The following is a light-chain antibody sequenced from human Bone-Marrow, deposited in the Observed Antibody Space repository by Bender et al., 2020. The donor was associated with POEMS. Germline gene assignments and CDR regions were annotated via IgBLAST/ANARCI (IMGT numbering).Light chain of an antibody. CDR1: SSDVGSYKL. CDR3: QSYDNSLGGWV. J-gene: IGLJ3*02. V-gene: IGLV2-14*02. CDR2: EGS. Sequence: QSVLTQPPSVSGAPGQRVTISCTGTSSDVGSYKLVSWYQQHPGEAPKLIIYEGSKRPSGVSNRFSGSKSGTSASLAITGLQAEDEGDYYCQSYDNSLGGWVFGGGTKLTVL.